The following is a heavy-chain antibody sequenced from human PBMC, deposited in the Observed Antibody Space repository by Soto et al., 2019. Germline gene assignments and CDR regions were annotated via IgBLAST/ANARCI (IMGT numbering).Heavy chain of an antibody. D-gene: IGHD6-19*01. CDR3: AKRAGSXSGLLYYYYYGMDV. J-gene: IGHJ6*02. CDR2: ISGSGGST. CDR1: GFTFSSYA. Sequence: GGSLRLSCAASGFTFSSYAMSWVRQAPGKGLEWVSGISGSGGSTYYADSVKGRFTISRDNSKNTLYLQMNSLRAEDTAVYYCAKRAGSXSGLLYYYYYGMDVWGQGTTVTVSS. V-gene: IGHV3-23*01.